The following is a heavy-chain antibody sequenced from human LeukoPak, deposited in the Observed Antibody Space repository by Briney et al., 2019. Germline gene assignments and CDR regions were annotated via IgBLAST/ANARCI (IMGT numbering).Heavy chain of an antibody. J-gene: IGHJ4*02. Sequence: GGSLRLSCAASGFSFSSYAINWVRQVPGKRLEWVSAISGSGGTTYYADSVKGRFTISRDNSKNTLYLQMNSLRAEDTAIYYCAKVATVTTYALADYWGQGTLVTVSS. V-gene: IGHV3-23*01. D-gene: IGHD4-17*01. CDR3: AKVATVTTYALADY. CDR1: GFSFSSYA. CDR2: ISGSGGTT.